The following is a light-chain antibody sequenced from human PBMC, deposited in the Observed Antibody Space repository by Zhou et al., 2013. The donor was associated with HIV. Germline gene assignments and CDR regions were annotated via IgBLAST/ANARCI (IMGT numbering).Light chain of an antibody. Sequence: EILLTQSPGTLSLSPGERATLSCRASQTVRSDYLAWYQQKPGQAPRLLIYGASSRATGIPARFSGSGSGTDFTLTINRLEPEDFAVYFCQQYGTSEWTFGQGTKVEIK. V-gene: IGKV3-20*01. J-gene: IGKJ1*01. CDR2: GAS. CDR3: QQYGTSEWT. CDR1: QTVRSDY.